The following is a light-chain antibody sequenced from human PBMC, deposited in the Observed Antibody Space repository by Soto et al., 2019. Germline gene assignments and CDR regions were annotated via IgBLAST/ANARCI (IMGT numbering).Light chain of an antibody. J-gene: IGLJ2*01. CDR1: SSNIGAGHD. CDR2: VNS. Sequence: QSVLTQPPSVSGAPGQRVTISCTGSSSNIGAGHDVHWYQQLPGTAPKLLIYVNSNRPSGVPDRFSGSKSGTSASLAITGLQAEDEADYYCQSYDSSLSGSRVFGGGTTLTVL. CDR3: QSYDSSLSGSRV. V-gene: IGLV1-40*01.